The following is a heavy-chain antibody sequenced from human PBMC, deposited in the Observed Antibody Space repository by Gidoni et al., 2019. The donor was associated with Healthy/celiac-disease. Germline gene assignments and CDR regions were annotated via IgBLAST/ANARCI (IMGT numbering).Heavy chain of an antibody. CDR3: AKDRFAGTTALDY. D-gene: IGHD1-7*01. J-gene: IGHJ4*02. V-gene: IGHV3-23*01. CDR1: GFTFSSYA. CDR2: SSGSGGST. Sequence: EVQLLESGGGLVQPGGSLRLSCAASGFTFSSYAMSWVRQAPGKGLEWVSASSGSGGSTYYADSVKGRFTISRDNSKNTLYLQMNSLRAEDTAVYYCAKDRFAGTTALDYWGQGTLVTVSS.